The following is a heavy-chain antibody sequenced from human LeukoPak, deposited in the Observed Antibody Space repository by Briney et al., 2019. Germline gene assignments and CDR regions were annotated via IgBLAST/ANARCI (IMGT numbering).Heavy chain of an antibody. Sequence: PSETLSLTCTVSGGSISSGDYYWSWIRQHPGKGLEWIGYIYYSGSTYYNPSLKSRVTISVDTSKNQFSLKLSSVTAADTAVYYCARVGRNCSGGSCYVDYWGQGTLVTVSS. CDR1: GGSISSGDYY. D-gene: IGHD2-15*01. CDR2: IYYSGST. CDR3: ARVGRNCSGGSCYVDY. V-gene: IGHV4-31*03. J-gene: IGHJ4*02.